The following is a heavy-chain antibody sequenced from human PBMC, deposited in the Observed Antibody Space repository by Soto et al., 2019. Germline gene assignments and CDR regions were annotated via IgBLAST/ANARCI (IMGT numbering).Heavy chain of an antibody. Sequence: NPSETLSLTCTVSGGSISSGGYYWSWIRQHPGKGLEWIGYIYYSGSTYYNPSLKSRVTISVDTSKNQFSLKLSSVTAADTAVYYCARGLPYYYASSGSIDAFDIWGQGTMVTVSS. CDR1: GGSISSGGYY. CDR3: ARGLPYYYASSGSIDAFDI. V-gene: IGHV4-31*03. J-gene: IGHJ3*02. CDR2: IYYSGST. D-gene: IGHD3-22*01.